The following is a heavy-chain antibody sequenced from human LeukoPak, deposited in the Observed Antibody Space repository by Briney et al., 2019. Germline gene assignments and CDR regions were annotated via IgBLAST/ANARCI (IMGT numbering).Heavy chain of an antibody. V-gene: IGHV4-28*01. CDR1: GYSIRSSNW. CDR3: AKKIDGGNWFDP. D-gene: IGHD2-21*01. J-gene: IGHJ5*02. Sequence: PSDTLSLTCAVSGYSIRSSNWWGWIRQPPGKGLEWIGYIYYSGSTYYNPSLKSRVTMSVDMSKNQVSLRLNSVTAVDTAVYYCAKKIDGGNWFDPWGQGTLVTVSS. CDR2: IYYSGST.